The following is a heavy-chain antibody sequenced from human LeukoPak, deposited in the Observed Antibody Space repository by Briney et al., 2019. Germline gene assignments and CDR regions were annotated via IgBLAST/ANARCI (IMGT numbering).Heavy chain of an antibody. V-gene: IGHV3-7*01. D-gene: IGHD3-16*01. CDR2: IKQDGSEK. CDR3: ARDGIMITFGGEYYFDY. CDR1: GFTFSSYW. J-gene: IGHJ4*02. Sequence: QPGGSLRLSCAASGFTFSSYWMSWVRQAPGKGLEWVANIKQDGSEKYYVDSVKGRFTISRDNAKNSLYLQMNSLRAEDTAVYYCARDGIMITFGGEYYFDYWGQGTLVTVSS.